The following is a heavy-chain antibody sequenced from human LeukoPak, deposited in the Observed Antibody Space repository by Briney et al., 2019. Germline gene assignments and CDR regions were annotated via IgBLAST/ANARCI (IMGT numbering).Heavy chain of an antibody. CDR3: ARALWNSGYPFDY. D-gene: IGHD5-12*01. V-gene: IGHV1-3*01. CDR2: INAGNGNT. J-gene: IGHJ4*02. CDR1: GYTFTNYA. Sequence: ASVKVFCKASGYTFTNYAIHWVRQAPGQRLEWMGWINAGNGNTKYSQKFQGRVTITRETSASTAYMELSSLRSEDTAVYYCARALWNSGYPFDYWGQGTLVTVSS.